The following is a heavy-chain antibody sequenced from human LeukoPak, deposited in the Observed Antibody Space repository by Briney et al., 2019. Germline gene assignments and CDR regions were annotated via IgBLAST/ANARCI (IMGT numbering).Heavy chain of an antibody. CDR3: AIRPVNSVFDGFY. D-gene: IGHD3-9*01. Sequence: ASVKVSCKASGYTSTAYYVHWLRQAPGQGLEWVGWINPNTGGTDYAQGFRARVTFTADTSIGTAYMEVSRLKSDDTAMFYCAIRPVNSVFDGFYWGQGTLVTVSS. CDR2: INPNTGGT. J-gene: IGHJ4*02. V-gene: IGHV1-2*02. CDR1: GYTSTAYY.